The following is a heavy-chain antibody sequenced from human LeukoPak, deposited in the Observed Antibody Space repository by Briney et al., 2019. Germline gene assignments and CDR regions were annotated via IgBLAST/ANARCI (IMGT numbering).Heavy chain of an antibody. D-gene: IGHD5-18*01. V-gene: IGHV3-53*05. CDR1: GSISSSSYY. Sequence: ETLSLTCIVPGGSISSSSYYWAWIRQSPGKGLEWVSVIYDDDRTVYTDSVKGRFTISRDNSKNMVYLQMNSLRPEDSAVYYCTRDRAGTQRWVEFDLWGPGTLVTVSS. J-gene: IGHJ5*02. CDR3: TRDRAGTQRWVEFDL. CDR2: IYDDDRT.